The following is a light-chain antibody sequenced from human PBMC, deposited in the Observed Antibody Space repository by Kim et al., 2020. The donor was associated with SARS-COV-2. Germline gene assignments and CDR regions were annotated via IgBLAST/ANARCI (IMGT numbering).Light chain of an antibody. CDR3: LLSYSGLRLV. J-gene: IGLJ3*02. CDR2: DTT. V-gene: IGLV7-46*01. Sequence: QAVVTQEPSLTVSPGGTVTLTCGSSTGAVTSGHYPYWFQQRPGQAPRTLIFDTTNTHSWTPARFSGSLLGGKAALTLSGAQPEDEAEYYCLLSYSGLRLVFGGGTQLTVL. CDR1: TGAVTSGHY.